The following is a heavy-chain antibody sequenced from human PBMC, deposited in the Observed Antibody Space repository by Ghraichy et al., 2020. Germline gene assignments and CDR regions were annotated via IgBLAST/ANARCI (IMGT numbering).Heavy chain of an antibody. CDR3: ASSNSYYYGSGSYDY. CDR1: GYTFTSYG. Sequence: ASAKVSCKASGYTFTSYGISWVRQAPGQGLEWMGWISAYNGNTNYAQKLQGRVTMTTDTSTSTAYMELRSLRSDDTAVYYCASSNSYYYGSGSYDYWGQGTLVTVSS. J-gene: IGHJ4*02. D-gene: IGHD3-10*01. V-gene: IGHV1-18*04. CDR2: ISAYNGNT.